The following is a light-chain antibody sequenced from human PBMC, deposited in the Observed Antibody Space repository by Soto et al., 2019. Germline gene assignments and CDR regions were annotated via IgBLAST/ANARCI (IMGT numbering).Light chain of an antibody. J-gene: IGLJ2*01. CDR3: SLYTSSSTL. V-gene: IGLV2-18*01. Sequence: QSALTQPPSVSGSPGQSVTISCTGTSSDSDVGSYNRVSWYQQSPGTAPKLMIYEVSNRPSGVPDRFSGSKSGNTASLTISGLQAEDEADYYCSLYTSSSTLFGGGTKLTVL. CDR2: EVS. CDR1: SSDSDVGSYNR.